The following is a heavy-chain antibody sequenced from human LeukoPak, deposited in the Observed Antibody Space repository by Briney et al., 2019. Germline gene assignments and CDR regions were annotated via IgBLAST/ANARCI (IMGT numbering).Heavy chain of an antibody. CDR1: GFTFSSYG. CDR3: AKDKLKVGLIVGANWFDP. CDR2: ISGSGGST. Sequence: GGTLRLSCAASGFTFSSYGMSWVRQAPGKGLEWVSAISGSGGSTYYADSVKGRFTISRDNSKNTLYLQMSSLRAEDTAVYYCAKDKLKVGLIVGANWFDPWGQGTLVTVSS. D-gene: IGHD1-26*01. V-gene: IGHV3-23*01. J-gene: IGHJ5*02.